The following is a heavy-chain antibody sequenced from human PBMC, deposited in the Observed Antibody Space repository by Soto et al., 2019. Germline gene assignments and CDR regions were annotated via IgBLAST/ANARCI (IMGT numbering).Heavy chain of an antibody. D-gene: IGHD3-10*01. CDR3: AKAKGGSGKRFDP. J-gene: IGHJ5*02. CDR1: GFTFSSYG. V-gene: IGHV3-30*18. Sequence: QVQLVESGGGVVQPGRSLRLSCAASGFTFSSYGMHWVRQAPGKGLEWVAVISYDGSNKYYADSVKGRFTISRDNSKNTLYLQMNSLRAEGTAVYYCAKAKGGSGKRFDPWGQGTLVTVSS. CDR2: ISYDGSNK.